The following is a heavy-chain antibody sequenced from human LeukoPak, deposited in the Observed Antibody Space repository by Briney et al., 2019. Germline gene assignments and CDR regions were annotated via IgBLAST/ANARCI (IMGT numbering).Heavy chain of an antibody. V-gene: IGHV3-23*01. CDR3: AKGYKGYYDSRGYLYLDY. CDR2: ISESGGNT. D-gene: IGHD3-22*01. CDR1: GFTFSNYA. J-gene: IGHJ4*02. Sequence: GGSLRLSCAASGFTFSNYAMSWVRQAPGKGLEWVSTISESGGNTYYADSVKGRFTISRDNSKNTLYLQMNSLRAEDTAVYYCAKGYKGYYDSRGYLYLDYWGQGTLVTVSS.